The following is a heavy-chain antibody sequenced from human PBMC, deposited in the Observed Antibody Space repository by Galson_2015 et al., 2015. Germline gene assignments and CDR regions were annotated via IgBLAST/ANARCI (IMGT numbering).Heavy chain of an antibody. Sequence: SLRLSCAASGFTVSSNYMSWVRQAPGKGLEWVSVIYSGGSTYYADSVKGRFTISRDNSKNTLYLQMNSLRAEDTAVYYCARESSFGSRYVDYWGQGTLVTVSS. CDR3: ARESSFGSRYVDY. CDR1: GFTVSSNY. J-gene: IGHJ4*02. D-gene: IGHD3-10*01. CDR2: IYSGGST. V-gene: IGHV3-53*01.